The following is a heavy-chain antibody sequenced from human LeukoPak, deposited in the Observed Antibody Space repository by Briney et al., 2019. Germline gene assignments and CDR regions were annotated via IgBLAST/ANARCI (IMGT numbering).Heavy chain of an antibody. CDR1: GGSISTYY. V-gene: IGHV4-59*08. CDR3: AVNSTKYTFDI. D-gene: IGHD5/OR15-5a*01. J-gene: IGHJ3*02. Sequence: SETLSLTCTVSGGSISTYYWSWIRQSPGKGLEWIGSIYYSGSTNYNPSLKSRVSISVDTSKNQFSLELSSVTAADTAVYYCAVNSTKYTFDIWGQGTMVTTSS. CDR2: IYYSGST.